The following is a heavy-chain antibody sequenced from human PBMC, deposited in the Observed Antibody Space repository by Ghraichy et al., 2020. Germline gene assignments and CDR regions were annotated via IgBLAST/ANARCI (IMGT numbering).Heavy chain of an antibody. Sequence: ASVKVSCKASGYTFTRYAISWVRQAPGQGLEWMGCISAYNGNTNYAQKLQGRVTMTTDTSTSTAYMELRSLRSDDTAVYYCARMGYCCGGRCPPSWDDAFDIWGQGTMVTVSS. CDR1: GYTFTRYA. D-gene: IGHD2-15*01. CDR2: ISAYNGNT. J-gene: IGHJ3*02. V-gene: IGHV1-18*01. CDR3: ARMGYCCGGRCPPSWDDAFDI.